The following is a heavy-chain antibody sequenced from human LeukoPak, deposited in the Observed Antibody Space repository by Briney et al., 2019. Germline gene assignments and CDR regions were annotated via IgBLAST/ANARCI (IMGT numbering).Heavy chain of an antibody. CDR1: GFTVSSNY. CDR3: AREDPADY. J-gene: IGHJ4*02. CDR2: IYSGGNT. V-gene: IGHV3-53*01. Sequence: GGSLRLSCAASGFTVSSNYMSWVRQAPGKGLEWVSVIYSGGNTYYADPVKGRFTISRDNSKNTLYLQMNSLRAEDTAVYYCAREDPADYWGQGTLVTVSS.